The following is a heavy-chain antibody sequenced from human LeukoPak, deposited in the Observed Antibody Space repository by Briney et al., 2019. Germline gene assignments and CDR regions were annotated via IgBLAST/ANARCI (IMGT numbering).Heavy chain of an antibody. Sequence: GGSLRLSCAASGFTFSSYSMNWVRQAPGKGLEWVSYISSSSSTIYYADSVKGRFTISRDNAKNSLYPQMNSLRVEDTAVYYCAKERGYAYYMDVRGKGTTVTVSS. CDR3: AKERGYAYYMDV. CDR2: ISSSSSTI. V-gene: IGHV3-48*01. D-gene: IGHD2-8*01. CDR1: GFTFSSYS. J-gene: IGHJ6*03.